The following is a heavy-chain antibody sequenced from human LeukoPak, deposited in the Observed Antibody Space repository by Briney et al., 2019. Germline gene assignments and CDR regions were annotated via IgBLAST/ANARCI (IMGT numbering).Heavy chain of an antibody. D-gene: IGHD6-19*01. V-gene: IGHV3-23*01. J-gene: IGHJ4*02. Sequence: GGSLRLSCAASGFTFSSYAMSWVRQAQGKGLEWVSTISGSGDSTYYPESVKGRFTISRDNSKNTLYLQMNSLRAEDTAVYFCAKTPDLLIEVVGTTFDCWGQGTLVTVSS. CDR2: ISGSGDST. CDR3: AKTPDLLIEVVGTTFDC. CDR1: GFTFSSYA.